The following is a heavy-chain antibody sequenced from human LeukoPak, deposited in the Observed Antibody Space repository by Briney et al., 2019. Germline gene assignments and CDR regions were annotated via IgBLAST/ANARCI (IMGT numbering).Heavy chain of an antibody. Sequence: SETLSLTCTVSGGSISSGGYYWSWIRQPAGKGLEWIGRIYTSGSTNYNPSLKSRVTISVDTSKNQFSLKLSSVTAADTAMYYCAREDIVVFNDAFDIWGQGTMVTVSS. D-gene: IGHD2-15*01. J-gene: IGHJ3*02. V-gene: IGHV4-61*02. CDR3: AREDIVVFNDAFDI. CDR1: GGSISSGGYY. CDR2: IYTSGST.